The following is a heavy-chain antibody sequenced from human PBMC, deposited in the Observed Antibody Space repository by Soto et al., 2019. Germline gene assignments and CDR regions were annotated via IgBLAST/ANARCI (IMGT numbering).Heavy chain of an antibody. V-gene: IGHV3-15*01. CDR1: GFTFSNAW. CDR2: IKSKTDGGTT. Sequence: PGGSLRLSCAASGFTFSNAWMSWVRQAPGKGLEWVGRIKSKTDGGTTDYAAPVKGRFTISRDDSKNTLYLQMNSLRAEDTAFYYCAKDSISDRETFNFDSWGQGTLVTVSS. D-gene: IGHD1-26*01. CDR3: AKDSISDRETFNFDS. J-gene: IGHJ4*02.